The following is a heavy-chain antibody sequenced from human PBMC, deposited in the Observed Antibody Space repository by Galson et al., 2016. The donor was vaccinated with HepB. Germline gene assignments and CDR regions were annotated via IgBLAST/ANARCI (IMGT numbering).Heavy chain of an antibody. CDR1: GFTFSSVW. J-gene: IGHJ1*01. CDR2: IKPDGSEK. D-gene: IGHD3-22*01. Sequence: SLRLSCATSGFTFSSVWMSWVRQAPGKGLEWVANIKPDGSEKYYVDSLKGRFTISRDNAKNSLYLQMNSLRAEDTAVYYCALYYYDSSGFVEYLQHWGQGTPVTVSS. CDR3: ALYYYDSSGFVEYLQH. V-gene: IGHV3-7*03.